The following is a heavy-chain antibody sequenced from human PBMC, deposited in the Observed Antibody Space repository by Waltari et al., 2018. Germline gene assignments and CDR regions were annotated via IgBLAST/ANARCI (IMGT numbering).Heavy chain of an antibody. J-gene: IGHJ4*02. CDR1: GGSFSGFY. CDR2: INHSGST. Sequence: QVQLQQWGAGLLKPSETLSLTCAVYGGSFSGFYWSWIRQPPGKGLAWIGEINHSGSTNYNPSLKSRVTISVDTSKNQFSLKLSSVTAADTAVYYCARGGGRDLSYWGQGTLVTVSS. CDR3: ARGGGRDLSY. V-gene: IGHV4-34*01.